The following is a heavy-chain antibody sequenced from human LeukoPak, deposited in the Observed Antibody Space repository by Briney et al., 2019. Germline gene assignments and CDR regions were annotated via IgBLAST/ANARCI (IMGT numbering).Heavy chain of an antibody. CDR2: IYPGDSDT. D-gene: IGHD3-22*01. V-gene: IGHV5-51*01. J-gene: IGHJ4*02. CDR3: ARRVPDSSGYYYLDH. Sequence: GESLKISCKGSGYRFTSYWIAWVRQMPGKGQEWMGIIYPGDSDTTYSSSFQGQVTISADKSISTAYLQWSSLKASDTAMYYCARRVPDSSGYYYLDHWGQGTLVTVSS. CDR1: GYRFTSYW.